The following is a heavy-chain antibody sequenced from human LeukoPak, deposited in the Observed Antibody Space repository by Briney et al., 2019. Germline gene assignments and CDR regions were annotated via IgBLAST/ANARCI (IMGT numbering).Heavy chain of an antibody. CDR3: ARDSTRHCSGGSCYGNY. J-gene: IGHJ4*02. D-gene: IGHD2-15*01. CDR2: ISWNSGTK. CDR1: GFTFDDYA. Sequence: PGGSLRLSCAASGFTFDDYAMHWVRQAPGKGLEWVSGISWNSGTKGYADSVKGRFTISRDNAKNSLYLQMNSLRSDDTAVYYCARDSTRHCSGGSCYGNYWGQGTLVTVSS. V-gene: IGHV3-9*01.